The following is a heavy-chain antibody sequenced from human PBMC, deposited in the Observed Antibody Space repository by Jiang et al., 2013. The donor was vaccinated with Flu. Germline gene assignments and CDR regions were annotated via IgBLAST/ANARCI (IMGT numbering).Heavy chain of an antibody. CDR2: IYYSGST. Sequence: VQLVESGPGLVKPSETLSLTCTVSGGSISSYYWSWIRQPPGKGLEWIGYIYYSGSTNYNPSLKSRVTISVDTSKNQFSLKLSSVTAADTAVYYCARVEEESGQWLAVDYWGQGNPGHRLL. CDR1: GGSISSYY. D-gene: IGHD6-19*01. CDR3: ARVEEESGQWLAVDY. V-gene: IGHV4-59*01. J-gene: IGHJ4*02.